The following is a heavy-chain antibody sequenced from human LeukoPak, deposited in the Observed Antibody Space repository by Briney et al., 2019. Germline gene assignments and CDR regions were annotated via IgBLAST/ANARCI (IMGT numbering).Heavy chain of an antibody. CDR1: GGSISSSSYY. J-gene: IGHJ4*02. CDR2: IYYSGST. V-gene: IGHV4-61*01. D-gene: IGHD6-13*01. Sequence: PSETLSLTCTVSGGSISSSSYYWSWIRQPPGKGLEWIGYIYYSGSTNYNPSLKSRVTISVDTSKNQFSLKLSSVTAADTAVYYCARVLPSSSWYGGYYFDYWGQGTLVTVSS. CDR3: ARVLPSSSWYGGYYFDY.